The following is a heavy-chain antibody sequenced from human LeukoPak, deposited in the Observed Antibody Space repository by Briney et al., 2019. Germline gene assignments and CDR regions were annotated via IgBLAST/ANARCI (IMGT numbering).Heavy chain of an antibody. CDR1: GYSFTSYW. CDR3: ASLGGYGSGSSYFDY. D-gene: IGHD3-10*01. Sequence: GESLKISCKGSGYSFTSYWIGWVRQMPGKGPEWMGIIYPGDSDTRYSPSFQGQVTISADKSISTAYLQWSSLKASDTAMYYCASLGGYGSGSSYFDYWGQGTLVTVSS. CDR2: IYPGDSDT. J-gene: IGHJ4*02. V-gene: IGHV5-51*01.